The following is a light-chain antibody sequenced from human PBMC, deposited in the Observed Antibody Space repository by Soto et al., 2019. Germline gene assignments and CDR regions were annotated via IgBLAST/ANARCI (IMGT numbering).Light chain of an antibody. CDR2: EVS. CDR1: SRDVGGYNY. V-gene: IGLV2-14*01. CDR3: SSYVSSSTFVV. Sequence: QSALTQPASVSGSPGQSITISCTGTSRDVGGYNYVSWHQQHPGKAPKVIITEVSNRPSGVSNRFSGCKSGNTASLTISGLQAEDEADYYCSSYVSSSTFVVFGGGTKLTVL. J-gene: IGLJ2*01.